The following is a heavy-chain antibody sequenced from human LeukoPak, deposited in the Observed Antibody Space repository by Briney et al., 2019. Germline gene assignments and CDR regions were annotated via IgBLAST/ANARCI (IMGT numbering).Heavy chain of an antibody. Sequence: PGESLKISCKGSGYIFTNHWIDWVRQLPGKGLEWLGTIRPSDSSVRYSPSFQGQVSISVDRSIDTAYLQWSSLKASDTAIYYCARHQNGDYSDASAFWGQGTMVSVSS. J-gene: IGHJ3*01. D-gene: IGHD2-15*01. CDR1: GYIFTNHW. CDR2: IRPSDSSV. V-gene: IGHV5-51*01. CDR3: ARHQNGDYSDASAF.